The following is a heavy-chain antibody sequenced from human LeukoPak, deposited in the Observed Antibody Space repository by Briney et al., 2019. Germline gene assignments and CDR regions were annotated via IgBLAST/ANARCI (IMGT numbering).Heavy chain of an antibody. Sequence: SVKVSCKASGGTFSSYAISWVRQAPGQGLEWMGRIIPILGIANYAQKFQGRVTITADKSTSTAYMELSSLRSEDTAVYYCARDHIAAAGGGYYYYYGMDVWGQGTTVTVSS. CDR1: GGTFSSYA. CDR3: ARDHIAAAGGGYYYYYGMDV. V-gene: IGHV1-69*04. CDR2: IIPILGIA. D-gene: IGHD6-13*01. J-gene: IGHJ6*02.